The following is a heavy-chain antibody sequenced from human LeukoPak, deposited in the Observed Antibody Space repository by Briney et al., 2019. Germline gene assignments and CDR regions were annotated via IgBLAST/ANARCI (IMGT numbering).Heavy chain of an antibody. D-gene: IGHD5-18*01. Sequence: GGSLRLSCAASGFTFGSYSMDWVRQAPTKGLEWVSSIYSSGRYIYYADSVKGRFTIPRDNAKNSLYLQMNSLRAEDTAVYYCARGDRAMKHDAFDIWGQGTMVTVSS. CDR3: ARGDRAMKHDAFDI. CDR2: IYSSGRYI. CDR1: GFTFGSYS. V-gene: IGHV3-21*01. J-gene: IGHJ3*02.